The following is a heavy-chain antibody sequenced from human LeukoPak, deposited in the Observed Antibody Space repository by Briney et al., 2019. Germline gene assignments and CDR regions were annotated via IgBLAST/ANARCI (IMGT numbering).Heavy chain of an antibody. CDR3: AKLLEWLQYGMDV. CDR2: ISGSGGST. Sequence: GGSLRPSCAASGFTFSSYAVSWVRQAPGKGLEWVSAISGSGGSTYYADSVEGRFTISRDNSKNTLYLQMNSLRAEDTAVYYCAKLLEWLQYGMDVWGQGTTITVSS. J-gene: IGHJ6*02. CDR1: GFTFSSYA. V-gene: IGHV3-23*01. D-gene: IGHD3-3*01.